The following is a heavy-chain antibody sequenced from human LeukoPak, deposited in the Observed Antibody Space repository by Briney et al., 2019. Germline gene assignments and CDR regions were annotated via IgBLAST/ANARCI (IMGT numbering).Heavy chain of an antibody. CDR1: GFTFSSYT. V-gene: IGHV3-21*01. D-gene: IGHD1-26*01. Sequence: GSLRLSCAASGFTFSSYTMNWVRQAPGKGLEWVSSISFGSSYVYYADSVKGRFTIYRDNAKNSLYLQMNSLRAEDMAVYYCARDWVGATHSVWGQGTLVTVSS. J-gene: IGHJ4*02. CDR2: ISFGSSYV. CDR3: ARDWVGATHSV.